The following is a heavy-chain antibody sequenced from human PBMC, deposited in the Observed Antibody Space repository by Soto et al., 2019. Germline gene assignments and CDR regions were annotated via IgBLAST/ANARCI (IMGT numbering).Heavy chain of an antibody. J-gene: IGHJ4*02. CDR3: APRPGGGGY. V-gene: IGHV3-53*01. CDR2: IYSGGYT. D-gene: IGHD3-10*01. Sequence: EVQLVESGGGLIQPGGSLRLSCAVSGFTVSNNYMSWVRQAPGKGLEGVSVIYSGGYTAYGDSVKGRFTISRDNSKNTIYPQMKTRGAADAGGYFWAPRPGGGGYWGQGTLVTVSS. CDR1: GFTVSNNY.